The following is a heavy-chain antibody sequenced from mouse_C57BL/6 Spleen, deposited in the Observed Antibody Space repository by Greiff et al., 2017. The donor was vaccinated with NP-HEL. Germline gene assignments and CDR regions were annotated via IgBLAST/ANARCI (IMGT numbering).Heavy chain of an antibody. J-gene: IGHJ1*03. Sequence: EVQGVESGGGLVKPGGSLKLSCAASGFTFSSYAMSWVRQTPEKRLEWVATISDGGSYTYYPDNVKGRFTISRDNAKNNLYLQMSHLKSEDTAMYYCARVYGSSYGYFDVWGTGTTVTVSS. CDR3: ARVYGSSYGYFDV. D-gene: IGHD1-1*01. CDR2: ISDGGSYT. V-gene: IGHV5-4*01. CDR1: GFTFSSYA.